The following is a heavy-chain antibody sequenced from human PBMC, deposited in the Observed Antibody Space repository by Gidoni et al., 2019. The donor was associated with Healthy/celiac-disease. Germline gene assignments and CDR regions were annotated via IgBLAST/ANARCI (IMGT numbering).Heavy chain of an antibody. Sequence: QVQLQESGPGLVKPSQTLSLTCTVSGGSISSGSYYWSWIRQPAGKGLEWIGRIYTRGSTNYNPSLKSRVTMSVDTSKNQFSLKLSSVTAADTAVYYCARSLSGSYRTPFDYWGQGTLVTVSS. CDR3: ARSLSGSYRTPFDY. V-gene: IGHV4-61*02. CDR2: IYTRGST. D-gene: IGHD1-26*01. J-gene: IGHJ4*02. CDR1: GGSISSGSYY.